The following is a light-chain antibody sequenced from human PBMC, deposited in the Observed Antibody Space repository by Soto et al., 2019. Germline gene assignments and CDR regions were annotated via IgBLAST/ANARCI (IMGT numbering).Light chain of an antibody. CDR3: QQYSDSPPT. J-gene: IGKJ1*01. Sequence: EIVLTQSPATLSLSPGERATLSCRASQSVSSYLAWYQQKPGQAPRLLIYDASNRATGIPARFSGRGSGTDFTLTIDRLEPEDFAMYYCQQYSDSPPTFGQGTKVDIK. CDR1: QSVSSY. CDR2: DAS. V-gene: IGKV3-11*01.